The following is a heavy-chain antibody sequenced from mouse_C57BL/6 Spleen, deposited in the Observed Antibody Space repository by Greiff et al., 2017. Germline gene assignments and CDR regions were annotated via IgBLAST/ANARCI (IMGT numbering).Heavy chain of an antibody. D-gene: IGHD1-1*01. CDR1: GYTFTSYW. J-gene: IGHJ1*03. Sequence: QVQLQQPGAELVKPGASVKMSCKASGYTFTSYWITWVRQRPGQGLEWIGDIYPGSGSTNYNEKFKSKATLTVDTSSSTAYMQLSSLTSEDSAVYYCARGTNYYGSSHWYFDVWGTGTTVTVSS. CDR2: IYPGSGST. CDR3: ARGTNYYGSSHWYFDV. V-gene: IGHV1-55*01.